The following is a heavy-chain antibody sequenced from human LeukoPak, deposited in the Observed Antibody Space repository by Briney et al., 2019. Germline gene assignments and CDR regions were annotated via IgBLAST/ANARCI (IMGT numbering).Heavy chain of an antibody. CDR1: GSTFTNSG. J-gene: IGHJ3*02. V-gene: IGHV1-18*01. CDR3: ARDQSGRDLQTSSTYFKHDVAI. CDR2: ISAYTGIP. Sequence: GSVKPSCKTSGSTFTNSGMTWVRQAPGIGLEWLGWISAYTGIPNHAQKVQVSITMPTSTSTSTAYMGLRSLGFDDTALYYCARDQSGRDLQTSSTYFKHDVAIWGQGSRVTVSS. D-gene: IGHD3-10*01.